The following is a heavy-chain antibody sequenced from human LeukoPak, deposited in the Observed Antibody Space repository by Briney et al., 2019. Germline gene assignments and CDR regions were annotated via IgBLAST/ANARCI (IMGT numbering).Heavy chain of an antibody. CDR3: AGDFDY. CDR2: TRSDGNNK. J-gene: IGHJ4*02. CDR1: GFTFSNYW. V-gene: IGHV3-30*02. Sequence: GGSLRLSCAASGFTFSNYWMTWVRQASGKGLDWVAFTRSDGNNKYYADSVKGRFTISRDNSKNMLYLQMNSLRAEDTGVYYCAGDFDYWGQGTLVTVSS.